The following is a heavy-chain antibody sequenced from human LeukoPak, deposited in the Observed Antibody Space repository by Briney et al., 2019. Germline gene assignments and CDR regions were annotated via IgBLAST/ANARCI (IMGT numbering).Heavy chain of an antibody. CDR2: INPNSGGT. CDR1: GYTFTGYY. Sequence: ASVNVSCKASGYTFTGYYMHWVRQAPGQGLEWMGWINPNSGGTNYAQKYQGRVTMTRDTSIRTAYMELSRLRSDDTAVYYCARAIGRALVATIRHFDYWGQGTLVTVSS. V-gene: IGHV1-2*02. CDR3: ARAIGRALVATIRHFDY. D-gene: IGHD5-12*01. J-gene: IGHJ4*02.